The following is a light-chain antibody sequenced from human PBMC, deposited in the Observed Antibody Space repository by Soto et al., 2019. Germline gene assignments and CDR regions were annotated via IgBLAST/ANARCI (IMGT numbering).Light chain of an antibody. CDR1: QSVSSSS. Sequence: EIVLTQSPGTLSLSPGERATLSCRASQSVSSSSLAWYQHKPGQAPRLLIYDAFSRATDIPDKFSGSGSGTDFTLTISRLEHEDFAVYYCQHYGSSPPKYTFGQGTKLEI. J-gene: IGKJ2*01. CDR3: QHYGSSPPKYT. V-gene: IGKV3-20*01. CDR2: DAF.